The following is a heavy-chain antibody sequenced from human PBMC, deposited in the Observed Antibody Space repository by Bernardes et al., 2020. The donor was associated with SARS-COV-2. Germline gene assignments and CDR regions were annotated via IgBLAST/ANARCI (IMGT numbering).Heavy chain of an antibody. J-gene: IGHJ2*01. CDR3: ARAVWGIWYLDL. D-gene: IGHD3-16*01. Sequence: ETLSLTCAVYGGSLSGYYWNWIRQPPGKGLEWIGEINYSGSTNYNPSLKSRVTISVDTSKNQFSLKLSSVTAADTAVYYCARAVWGIWYLDLWGRGTLVTVSS. CDR2: INYSGST. V-gene: IGHV4-34*01. CDR1: GGSLSGYY.